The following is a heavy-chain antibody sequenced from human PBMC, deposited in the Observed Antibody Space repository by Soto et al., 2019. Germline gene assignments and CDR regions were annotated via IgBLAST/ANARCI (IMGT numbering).Heavy chain of an antibody. CDR2: ISDSGGST. CDR1: GFTFNNYA. Sequence: EVQLLESGGGLVQPGGGSLRLSCAASGFTFNNYAMSWLRQAPGKGLEWVSTISDSGGSTYYADSVKGRFTISRDNSKNTLYLQVNTLRAGNTAVYYCAKRSNTPAAMKSPFVYWAQGTLVTVSS. J-gene: IGHJ4*02. V-gene: IGHV3-23*01. D-gene: IGHD2-2*01. CDR3: AKRSNTPAAMKSPFVY.